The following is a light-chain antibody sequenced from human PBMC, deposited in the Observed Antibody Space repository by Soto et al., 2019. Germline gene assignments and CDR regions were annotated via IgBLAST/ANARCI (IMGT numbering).Light chain of an antibody. J-gene: IGKJ2*01. V-gene: IGKV3-11*01. CDR1: QSVSGY. CDR2: DGS. CDR3: QHYGSVPPYN. Sequence: ESMLSQSPATLSASPGERATLSCRASQSVSGYLAWYQQKPGQAPRLLIYDGSHRAAGIPSRFSGSGSGTDFTLTISGLEPEDFAVYYCQHYGSVPPYNFGRGPRWIS.